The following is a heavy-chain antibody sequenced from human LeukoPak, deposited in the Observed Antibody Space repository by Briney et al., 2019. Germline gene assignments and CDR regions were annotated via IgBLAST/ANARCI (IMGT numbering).Heavy chain of an antibody. D-gene: IGHD2-15*01. CDR2: ISSSSSTI. CDR1: GFTFSSYS. V-gene: IGHV3-48*01. CDR3: ASLYSSGGYYSDY. Sequence: GGSLRLSCAASGFTFSSYSLNWVRQAPGKGLEWVSYISSSSSTIYYADSAKGRFTISRDNAKNSLYLQMNNLRAEDTAVYYCASLYSSGGYYSDYWGQGTLVTVSS. J-gene: IGHJ4*02.